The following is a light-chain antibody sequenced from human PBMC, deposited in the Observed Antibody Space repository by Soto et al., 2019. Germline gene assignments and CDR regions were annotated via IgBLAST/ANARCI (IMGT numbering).Light chain of an antibody. V-gene: IGKV3-15*01. CDR2: GSS. CDR3: QQYYNWPPLT. Sequence: EIVMTQSPATLSVSPGESATLSCRASHSVSSNLAWYQQKPGQAPRLLIYGSSTRVTGIPARFSGSGSGTEFTLTISSLQSEDFAVYYCQQYYNWPPLTFGGGTKVEIK. J-gene: IGKJ4*01. CDR1: HSVSSN.